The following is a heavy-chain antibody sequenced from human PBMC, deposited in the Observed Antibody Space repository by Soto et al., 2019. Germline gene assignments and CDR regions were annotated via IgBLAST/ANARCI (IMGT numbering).Heavy chain of an antibody. J-gene: IGHJ3*02. V-gene: IGHV4-31*03. CDR3: ASDLNYDSSGYPNDAFDI. Sequence: KTSETLSLTCTVSGGSISSGGYYWSWIRQHPGKGLEWIGYIYYSGSTYYNPSLKSRVTISVDTSKNQFSLKLSSVTAADTAVYYCASDLNYDSSGYPNDAFDIWGQGTMVTVSS. CDR1: GGSISSGGYY. D-gene: IGHD3-22*01. CDR2: IYYSGST.